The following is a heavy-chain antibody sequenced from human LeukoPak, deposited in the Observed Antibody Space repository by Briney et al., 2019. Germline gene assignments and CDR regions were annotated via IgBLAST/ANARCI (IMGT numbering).Heavy chain of an antibody. Sequence: SETLSLTCDVSGGSVTSTNWWTWVRQPPGKGLEWIGGVHLDGRTNYYPSVNSRLIMSVDLPENHISLKLPTVTAADTAVYYCAREGGFYRPLDYSGQGTLVTVSS. CDR3: AREGGFYRPLDY. J-gene: IGHJ4*02. CDR1: GGSVTSTNW. D-gene: IGHD3-3*01. V-gene: IGHV4-4*02. CDR2: VHLDGRT.